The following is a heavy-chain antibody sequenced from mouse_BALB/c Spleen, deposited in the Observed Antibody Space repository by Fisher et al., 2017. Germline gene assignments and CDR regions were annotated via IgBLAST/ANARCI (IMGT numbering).Heavy chain of an antibody. D-gene: IGHD1-1*01. CDR3: ARGGYGSSGPWYFDV. Sequence: KFKGKATLTVDKSSSTAYMQLKSLTSEDSAVYYCARGGYGSSGPWYFDVWGAGTTVTVSS. V-gene: IGHV1-42*01. J-gene: IGHJ1*01.